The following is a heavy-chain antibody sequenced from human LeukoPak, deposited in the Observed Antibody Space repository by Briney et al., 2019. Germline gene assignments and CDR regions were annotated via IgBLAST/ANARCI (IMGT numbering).Heavy chain of an antibody. CDR3: ARDSGEDGWFGEPITAFDY. V-gene: IGHV4-39*07. CDR1: GGSISSSSYY. D-gene: IGHD3-10*01. J-gene: IGHJ4*02. Sequence: SETLSLTCTVSGGSISSSSYYWGWIRQPPGKGLEWIGSIYYSGSTYYNPSLKSRVTISVDTSKNQFSLKLSSVTAADTAVYYCARDSGEDGWFGEPITAFDYWGQGTLVTVSS. CDR2: IYYSGST.